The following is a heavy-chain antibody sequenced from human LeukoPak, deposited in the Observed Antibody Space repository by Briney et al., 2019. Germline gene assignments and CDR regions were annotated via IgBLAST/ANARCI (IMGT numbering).Heavy chain of an antibody. V-gene: IGHV3-48*01. CDR3: ARDHSSGWYLGWFDP. Sequence: AGGSLRLSCAASGFTFSSYSMNWVRQAPGKGLEWVSYISSSSSTIYYADSVKGRFTISRANAKNSLYLQMNSLRAEDTAVYYCARDHSSGWYLGWFDPWGQGTLVTVSS. J-gene: IGHJ5*02. CDR2: ISSSSSTI. D-gene: IGHD6-19*01. CDR1: GFTFSSYS.